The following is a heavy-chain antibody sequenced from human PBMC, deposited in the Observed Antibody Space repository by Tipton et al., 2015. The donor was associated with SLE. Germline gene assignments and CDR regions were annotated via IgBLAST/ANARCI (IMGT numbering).Heavy chain of an antibody. V-gene: IGHV3-30-3*01. CDR3: ARGSGSLGYFDL. CDR1: GFAFSSYD. J-gene: IGHJ2*01. CDR2: ISYDGSNK. D-gene: IGHD6-19*01. Sequence: RSLRLSCAASGFAFSSYDLHWVRQAPGKGLEWVAVISYDGSNKYYADSVKGRFTSSRDNSKNTLYLQMNSLRAEDTAVYYCARGSGSLGYFDLWGRGTLVSVSS.